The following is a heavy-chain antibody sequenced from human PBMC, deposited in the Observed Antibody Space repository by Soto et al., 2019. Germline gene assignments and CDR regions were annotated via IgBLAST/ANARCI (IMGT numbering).Heavy chain of an antibody. CDR3: AHRRPSYSSSQNFDY. V-gene: IGHV2-5*01. CDR1: GFSLSTSEVG. D-gene: IGHD6-6*01. Sequence: GAKLVNATRTVGLTGSFPGFSLSTSEVGVGWIRQPAGKALELLALIYWNDDKRYSTSLKSRLTITKDTYKNQVVLTMTNMDPVDTASYYCAHRRPSYSSSQNFDYWGQGTLVTASS. J-gene: IGHJ4*02. CDR2: IYWNDDK.